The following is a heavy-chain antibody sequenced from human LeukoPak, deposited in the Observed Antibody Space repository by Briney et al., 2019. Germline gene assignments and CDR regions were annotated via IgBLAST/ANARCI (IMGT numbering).Heavy chain of an antibody. CDR3: AKDTAHLGTSTYDY. CDR1: GFTFSSYD. Sequence: GGSLRLSCAASGFTFSSYDMHWVRQATGKGLEWVSAIGVAANTFYSGSVKGRFTISRENAKNSLYLLMSSLRAEDTAVYYCAKDTAHLGTSTYDYWGQGTLVTVSS. V-gene: IGHV3-13*01. CDR2: IGVAANT. D-gene: IGHD1-26*01. J-gene: IGHJ4*02.